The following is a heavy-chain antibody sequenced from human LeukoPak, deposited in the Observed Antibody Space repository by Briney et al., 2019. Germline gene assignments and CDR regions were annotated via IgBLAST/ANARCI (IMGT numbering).Heavy chain of an antibody. CDR1: GFTFSSYA. CDR3: ARTVRFSSHPIDY. CDR2: ISYDGSNK. J-gene: IGHJ4*02. Sequence: GGSLRLSCAASGFTFSSYAMHWVRQAPGKGLEWVAVISYDGSNKYYADSAKGRFTISRDNSKNTLYLQMNSLRAEDTAVYYCARTVRFSSHPIDYWGQGTLVTVSS. D-gene: IGHD3-3*01. V-gene: IGHV3-30-3*01.